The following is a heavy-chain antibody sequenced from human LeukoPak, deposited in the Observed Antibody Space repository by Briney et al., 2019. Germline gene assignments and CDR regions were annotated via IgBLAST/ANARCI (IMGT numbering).Heavy chain of an antibody. CDR2: IIPIFGTA. J-gene: IGHJ4*02. D-gene: IGHD3-3*01. V-gene: IGHV1-69*05. CDR3: ARGGVTIFGVVIPPFDY. CDR1: GGTFSSYA. Sequence: SVKVSCKASGGTFSSYAISWVRQAPGQGLEWMGGIIPIFGTANCAQKFQGRVTITTDESTSTAYMELSSLRSEDTAVYYCARGGVTIFGVVIPPFDYWGQGTLVTVSS.